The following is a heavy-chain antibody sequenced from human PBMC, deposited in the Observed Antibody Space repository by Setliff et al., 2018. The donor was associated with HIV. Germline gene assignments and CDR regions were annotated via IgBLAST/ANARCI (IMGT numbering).Heavy chain of an antibody. CDR3: ARARLQGIVTAVGPRDNCLDP. J-gene: IGHJ5*02. Sequence: ASVKVSCKTSGYTFTNYYIHWVRQAPGQGLEWMGWISAYNGNTDYAPRLLGRVTMTTDTSTSTAYMELRSLSSDDTAVYYCARARLQGIVTAVGPRDNCLDPWGQGTRVTVSS. D-gene: IGHD1-26*01. CDR2: ISAYNGNT. CDR1: GYTFTNYY. V-gene: IGHV1-18*04.